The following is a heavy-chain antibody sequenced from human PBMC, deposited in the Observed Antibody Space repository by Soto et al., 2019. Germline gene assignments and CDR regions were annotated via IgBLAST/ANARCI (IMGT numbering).Heavy chain of an antibody. CDR1: GYTFTGYY. D-gene: IGHD5-18*01. V-gene: IGHV1-2*02. CDR3: ARSRGYSYGRLFDY. Sequence: ASVKVSCKASGYTFTGYYMHWVRQAPGQGLEWMGWINPNSGGTNYAQKFQGRVTMTRDTSISTAYMELSRLRSDDTAVYYCARSRGYSYGRLFDYWGQGTLVTVPS. J-gene: IGHJ4*02. CDR2: INPNSGGT.